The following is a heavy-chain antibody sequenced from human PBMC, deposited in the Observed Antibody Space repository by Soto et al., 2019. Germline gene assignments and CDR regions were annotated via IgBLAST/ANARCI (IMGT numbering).Heavy chain of an antibody. J-gene: IGHJ6*02. V-gene: IGHV3-53*02. CDR1: GFTVSSHH. CDR3: TRDLVPTRENYYGMDV. Sequence: EVQLVETGGDLIQPGGSLGLSCAASGFTVSSHHMSWVRQAPGKGLEWDSIIYNNGATDYADSVKGRFTVSRDNSKDTLYLQMSSLRAEDTAVYYCTRDLVPTRENYYGMDVWGQVTTVTVSS. D-gene: IGHD6-13*01. CDR2: IYNNGAT.